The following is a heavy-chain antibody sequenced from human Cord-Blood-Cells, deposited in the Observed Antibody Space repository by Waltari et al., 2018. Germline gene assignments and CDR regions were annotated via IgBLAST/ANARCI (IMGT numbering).Heavy chain of an antibody. V-gene: IGHV1-2*02. D-gene: IGHD3-3*01. J-gene: IGHJ4*02. CDR2: YNPNSGGT. CDR1: GYTFPGYY. CDR3: ARGTIFGVLTVYDY. Sequence: VQLVQSGAEVTPLGASVKFSCKASGYTFPGYYMHWVRQAHGQRHGWMGWYNPNSGGTNDAQNFEGGVTMTRDTSISTADMELSRLRSDDTAVYYCARGTIFGVLTVYDYWDQGTLVTVSS.